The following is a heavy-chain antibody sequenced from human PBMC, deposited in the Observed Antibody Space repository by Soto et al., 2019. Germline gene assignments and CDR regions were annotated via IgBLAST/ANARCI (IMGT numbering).Heavy chain of an antibody. J-gene: IGHJ4*02. CDR3: ARRPWLSGYYDY. CDR1: GYSFFSHW. Sequence: PGESLKISCKGSGYSFFSHWIGWVRQMPGKGLEWVGIIYPADSETRYSPSFQGQVTISVDKSINTAYLQWNSLKASDTAMYYCARRPWLSGYYDYWGQGTLVTVSS. CDR2: IYPADSET. D-gene: IGHD3-22*01. V-gene: IGHV5-51*01.